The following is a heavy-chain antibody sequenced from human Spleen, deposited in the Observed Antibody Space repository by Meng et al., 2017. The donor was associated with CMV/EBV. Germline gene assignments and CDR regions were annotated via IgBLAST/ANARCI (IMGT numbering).Heavy chain of an antibody. Sequence: GESLKISCAASGFTFSSYDMHWGRQATGKGLEWVSAIGTAGDTYYPGSVKGRFTISRENAKNSLYLQMNSLRAGDTAVYYCARSSSIAAPTDYWGQGTLVTVSS. CDR3: ARSSSIAAPTDY. J-gene: IGHJ4*02. V-gene: IGHV3-13*01. CDR1: GFTFSSYD. CDR2: IGTAGDT. D-gene: IGHD6-6*01.